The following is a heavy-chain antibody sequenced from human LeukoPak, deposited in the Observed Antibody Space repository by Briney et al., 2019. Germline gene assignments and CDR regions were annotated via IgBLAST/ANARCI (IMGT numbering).Heavy chain of an antibody. V-gene: IGHV1-2*02. CDR3: AREGGYCSGGSCYHLHAFDI. Sequence: ASVKVSCKASGYTFTSYYMHWVRQAPGQGLEWMGWINPNSGGTNYAQKFQGRVTMTRDTSISTAYMELSRLRSDDTAVYYCAREGGYCSGGSCYHLHAFDIWGQGTMVTVSS. CDR1: GYTFTSYY. D-gene: IGHD2-15*01. CDR2: INPNSGGT. J-gene: IGHJ3*02.